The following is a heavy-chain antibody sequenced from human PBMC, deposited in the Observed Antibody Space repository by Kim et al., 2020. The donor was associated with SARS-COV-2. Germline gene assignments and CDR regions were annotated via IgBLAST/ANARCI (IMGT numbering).Heavy chain of an antibody. CDR1: GFTFSSYA. V-gene: IGHV3-23*01. CDR2: ISGSGGST. D-gene: IGHD6-19*01. CDR3: AKDLVPRSGLAGCYFDY. Sequence: GGSLRLSCAASGFTFSSYAMSWVRQAPGKGLEWVSAISGSGGSTYYADSVKGRFTISRDNSKNTLYLQMNSLRAEDTAVYYCAKDLVPRSGLAGCYFDYWGQGTQLTVSS. J-gene: IGHJ4*02.